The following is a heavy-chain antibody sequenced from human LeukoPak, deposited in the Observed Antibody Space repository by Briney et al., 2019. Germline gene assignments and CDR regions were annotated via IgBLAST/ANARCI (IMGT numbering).Heavy chain of an antibody. CDR2: INPSDGRT. CDR3: ARGSRFLDF. V-gene: IGHV1-46*01. D-gene: IGHD2-2*01. J-gene: IGHJ4*02. Sequence: ASVKVSCKASGYTFTSDYMHWVRQAPGQGLEWMGIINPSDGRTTYAQKFQDRVALTRDMSTSTVYMELSSLRSEDTALYYCARGSRFLDFWGQGTLVTVSS. CDR1: GYTFTSDY.